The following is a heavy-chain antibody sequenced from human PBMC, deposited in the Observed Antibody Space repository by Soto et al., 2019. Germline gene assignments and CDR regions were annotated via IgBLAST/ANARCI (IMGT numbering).Heavy chain of an antibody. CDR2: INPSGGST. Sequence: GASVKVSCKASGYTFTSYYMHWVRQAPGQGLEWMGIINPSGGSTSYAQKFQGRVTMTRDTSTSTVYMELSSLRSEDTAVYYCARGMGSRTNIVVEYFDYWGQGTLVTVSS. J-gene: IGHJ4*02. D-gene: IGHD2-21*01. CDR3: ARGMGSRTNIVVEYFDY. CDR1: GYTFTSYY. V-gene: IGHV1-46*01.